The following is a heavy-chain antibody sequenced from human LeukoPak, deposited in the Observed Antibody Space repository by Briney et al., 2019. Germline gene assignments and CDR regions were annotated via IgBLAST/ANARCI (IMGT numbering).Heavy chain of an antibody. CDR2: IWYDGSSK. V-gene: IGHV3-33*08. D-gene: IGHD3-16*02. CDR1: GFTFSSYA. J-gene: IGHJ4*02. CDR3: ARDFELSH. Sequence: GGSLRLSCAASGFTFSSYAMSWVRQAPGKGLEWVALIWYDGSSKHYADSVRGRFTISRDNSKNTLYLQMNSLRAEDTAVYYCARDFELSHWGQGTLVTVSS.